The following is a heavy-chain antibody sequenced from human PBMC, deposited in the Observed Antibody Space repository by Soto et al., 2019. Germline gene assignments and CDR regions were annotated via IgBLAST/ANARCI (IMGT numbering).Heavy chain of an antibody. CDR3: AAQDIVVVVAATGFDY. Sequence: SKAPGLTLTSSARQSVRQAREQRLEWIGWIVVGSGNTNYAKKFKERVTITRDMSTSTAYMELSSLRSEATAVYYCAAQDIVVVVAATGFDYWGQGTLVTVSP. D-gene: IGHD2-15*01. CDR2: IVVGSGNT. V-gene: IGHV1-58*01. J-gene: IGHJ4*02. CDR1: GLTLTSSA.